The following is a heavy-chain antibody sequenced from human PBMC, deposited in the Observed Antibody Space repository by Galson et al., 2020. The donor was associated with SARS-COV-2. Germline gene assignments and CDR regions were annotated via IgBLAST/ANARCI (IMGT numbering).Heavy chain of an antibody. CDR3: AKHMKLWFGELPP. D-gene: IGHD3-10*01. CDR1: GFTFSSYG. Sequence: GGSLRLSCAASGFTFSSYGMHWVRQAPGKGLEWVAVISYDGSNKYYADSVKGRFTISRDNSKNTLYLQMNSLRAEDTAVYYCAKHMKLWFGELPPGGQGTLVTVSS. V-gene: IGHV3-30*18. J-gene: IGHJ5*02. CDR2: ISYDGSNK.